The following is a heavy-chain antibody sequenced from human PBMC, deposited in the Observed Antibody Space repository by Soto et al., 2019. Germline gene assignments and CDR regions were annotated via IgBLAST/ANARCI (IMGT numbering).Heavy chain of an antibody. V-gene: IGHV3-23*01. CDR3: AKGTRGRHMLNAFDI. CDR1: GFTFSSYA. CDR2: ISGSGGST. Sequence: GGSLRLSCAASGFTFSSYAMSWVRQAPGKGLEWVSAISGSGGSTYCADSVKGRFTISRDNSKNTLYLQMNSLRAEDTAVYYCAKGTRGRHMLNAFDIWGQGTMVTVSS. D-gene: IGHD2-8*01. J-gene: IGHJ3*02.